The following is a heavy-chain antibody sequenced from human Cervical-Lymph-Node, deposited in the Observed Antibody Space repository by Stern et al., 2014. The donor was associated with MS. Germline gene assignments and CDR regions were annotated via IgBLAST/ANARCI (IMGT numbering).Heavy chain of an antibody. CDR3: ARDDGSGYYYYDS. CDR1: GFTFSNSG. J-gene: IGHJ4*02. CDR2: IWDDGSNK. D-gene: IGHD3-22*01. V-gene: IGHV3-33*01. Sequence: VQLVESGGGVVQPGRSLRLSCAASGFTFSNSGMHWVRQAPGQGLEWVALIWDDGSNKYYGESVKGRFPICRDKSTNTAYLQMNSLRAEDTAVYYCARDDGSGYYYYDSWGQGILVTVSS.